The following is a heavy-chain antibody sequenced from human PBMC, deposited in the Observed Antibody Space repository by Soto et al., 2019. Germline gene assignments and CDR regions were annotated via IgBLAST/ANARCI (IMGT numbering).Heavy chain of an antibody. CDR2: IIPIFGPA. J-gene: IGHJ6*02. V-gene: IGHV1-69*13. D-gene: IGHD2-2*01. Sequence: SVKVSCKSSGHTFSSHSINWVRQAPGQGLEWMGGIIPIFGPANFAKKFQGRVTITADESTTTAYMEMNSLRSEDTAVYYCATRSFTSTGGRIGYHYNAMDVWGQGTTVTVSS. CDR3: ATRSFTSTGGRIGYHYNAMDV. CDR1: GHTFSSHS.